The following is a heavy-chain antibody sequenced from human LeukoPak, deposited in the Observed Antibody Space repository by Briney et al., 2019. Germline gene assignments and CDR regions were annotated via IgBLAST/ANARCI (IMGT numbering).Heavy chain of an antibody. V-gene: IGHV4-39*02. D-gene: IGHD3-22*01. CDR1: GGSISSRSHH. CDR3: AREGGGYNDGRGSFDY. CDR2: IYYSRST. J-gene: IGHJ4*02. Sequence: SETLSLTCTVSGGSISSRSHHWGWIRQPPGKGLEWIGNIYYSRSTYYNPSRKSRVTITVHPSQEQFSLKLSSETAADTAVYYCAREGGGYNDGRGSFDYWGQGTLVTVSS.